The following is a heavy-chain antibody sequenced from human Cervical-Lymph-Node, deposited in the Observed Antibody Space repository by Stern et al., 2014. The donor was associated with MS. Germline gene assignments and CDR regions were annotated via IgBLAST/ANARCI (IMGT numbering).Heavy chain of an antibody. J-gene: IGHJ4*02. CDR1: GFTFSSYA. CDR3: AKSTVTILIDY. V-gene: IGHV3-23*04. Sequence: EVQLGESGGGLVQPGGSLRLSCAASGFTFSSYAMRWVRQAPGKGLEWVSAINGSGGSTYYAASVKGRFTISRDNSTNKLYLHMNSLRAEDTAVYYCAKSTVTILIDYWGQGTLVTVSS. D-gene: IGHD4-17*01. CDR2: INGSGGST.